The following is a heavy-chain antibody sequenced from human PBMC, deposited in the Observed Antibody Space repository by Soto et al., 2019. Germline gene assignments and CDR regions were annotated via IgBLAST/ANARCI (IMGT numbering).Heavy chain of an antibody. Sequence: SETLSLTCTVSGGSISSGGYYWSWIRQHPGKGLEWIGYIYYSGSTYYNPSLKSRVTISVDTSKNQFSLKLSFVTAADTAVYYCARRYGGNLDYWGQGTLVTVSS. CDR3: ARRYGGNLDY. CDR2: IYYSGST. D-gene: IGHD1-26*01. V-gene: IGHV4-31*03. J-gene: IGHJ4*02. CDR1: GGSISSGGYY.